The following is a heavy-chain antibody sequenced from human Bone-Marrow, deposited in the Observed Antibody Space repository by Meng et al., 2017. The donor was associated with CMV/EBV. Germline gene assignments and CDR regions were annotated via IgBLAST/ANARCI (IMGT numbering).Heavy chain of an antibody. CDR1: GFTFSSYW. CDR3: ARDPSPNDFWSGYYSCLDY. J-gene: IGHJ4*02. CDR2: INIDGSST. V-gene: IGHV3-74*01. Sequence: GESLKISCAASGFTFSSYWMHWVRQAPGKGLVWVSRINIDGSSTSYADSVKGRFTISRDNAKNTLYLQMHCLRAEDTAVYYCARDPSPNDFWSGYYSCLDYWGQGTLVTVSS. D-gene: IGHD3-3*01.